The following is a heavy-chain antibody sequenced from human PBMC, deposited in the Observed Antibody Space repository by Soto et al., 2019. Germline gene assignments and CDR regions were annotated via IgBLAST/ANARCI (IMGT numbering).Heavy chain of an antibody. CDR3: ARVAITLIRGLKVDFYSMDV. J-gene: IGHJ6*02. CDR2: ISVYNGNK. V-gene: IGHV1-18*01. CDR1: GYTFNNYG. Sequence: QLVQSGGEVKEPGASVQVSCKASGYTFNNYGITWVRQAPGQGLEWLISVYNGNKNYAKKVQGRVSMTADTSTSTAHMELRSLQSDDTAVYFCARVAITLIRGLKVDFYSMDVWGQGTTVTVSS. D-gene: IGHD3-10*01.